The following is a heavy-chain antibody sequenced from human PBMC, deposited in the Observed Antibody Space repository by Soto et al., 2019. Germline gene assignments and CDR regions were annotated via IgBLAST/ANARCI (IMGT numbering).Heavy chain of an antibody. CDR1: GGTFSSYT. Sequence: ASVKVSCKASGGTFSSYTINWVRQATGQGLEWMGWMNPNSGNTGYAQKFQGRVTMTRNTSISTAYMELSSLRSEDTAVYYCARGDCSGGSCYSGPYYYYGMDVWGQGTTVTSP. D-gene: IGHD2-15*01. V-gene: IGHV1-8*02. J-gene: IGHJ6*02. CDR3: ARGDCSGGSCYSGPYYYYGMDV. CDR2: MNPNSGNT.